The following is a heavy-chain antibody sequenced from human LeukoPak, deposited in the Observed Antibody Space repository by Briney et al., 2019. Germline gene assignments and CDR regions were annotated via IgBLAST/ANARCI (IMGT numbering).Heavy chain of an antibody. CDR1: GGSISNSY. CDR2: IYYSRST. D-gene: IGHD4-17*01. CDR3: ARLGYGDYGGYFDY. Sequence: SETLSLTCTVPGGSISNSYWSWIRQPPGKGLEWIGYIYYSRSTNYNPSLKSRVTISVDTSKNQLSLKVSSVTAADTAVCYCARLGYGDYGGYFDYWGQGTLVAVSS. V-gene: IGHV4-59*08. J-gene: IGHJ4*02.